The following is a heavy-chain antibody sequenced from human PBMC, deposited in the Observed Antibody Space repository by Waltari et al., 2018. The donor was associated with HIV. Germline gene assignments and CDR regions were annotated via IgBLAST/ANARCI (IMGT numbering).Heavy chain of an antibody. Sequence: EVQLVESGGGLVQPGRSLRLSCDVSGFTFDVYGMHWVRQVPGKGLEWVAGILWNRGSTGYADSVKGRFTISRDDAKNSLDLQMNSLRPEDTALYYCARDMGSTTAAAFYWGQGTLVIVS. J-gene: IGHJ4*02. CDR1: GFTFDVYG. CDR3: ARDMGSTTAAAFY. D-gene: IGHD6-13*01. CDR2: ILWNRGST. V-gene: IGHV3-9*01.